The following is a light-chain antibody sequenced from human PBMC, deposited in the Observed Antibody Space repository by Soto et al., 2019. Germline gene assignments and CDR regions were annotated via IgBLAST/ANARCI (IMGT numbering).Light chain of an antibody. CDR1: QSIRIC. CDR2: DAS. V-gene: IGKV3-15*01. CDR3: QLFYTYSA. Sequence: EILMTQSPFFLSVSPGDRATISCRTSQSIRICLAWYQQKPGQACGLVISDASIRASGIPARLKGSGSGTEFTLAISSVQSDDFATFFCQLFYTYSAFGQGTKVDIK. J-gene: IGKJ1*01.